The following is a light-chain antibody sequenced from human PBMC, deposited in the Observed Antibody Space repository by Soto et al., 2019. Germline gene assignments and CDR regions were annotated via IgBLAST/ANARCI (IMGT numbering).Light chain of an antibody. CDR2: EGS. CDR1: SSDVGSYNL. CDR3: CSYAGSRV. J-gene: IGLJ3*02. Sequence: QSALTQPASVSGSPGQSITISCTGTSSDVGSYNLVSWYQQHPGKAPKLMIYEGSKRPSGVSNRFSGSKSDNTAYLTISGLQAEDEADYYCCSYAGSRVFGGGTQLTVL. V-gene: IGLV2-23*01.